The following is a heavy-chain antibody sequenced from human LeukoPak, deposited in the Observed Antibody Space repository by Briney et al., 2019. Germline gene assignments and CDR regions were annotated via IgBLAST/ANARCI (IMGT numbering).Heavy chain of an antibody. CDR3: ATDHAHSSTSRMGRPYWYFDL. J-gene: IGHJ2*01. Sequence: PGRSLRLSCAASGFTFDDYAMHWVRQAPGKGLEWVSGISWNSGSIGYADSVKGRFTISRDNAKNSLYLQMNSLRAEDTALYYCATDHAHSSTSRMGRPYWYFDLWGRGTLVTVSS. CDR2: ISWNSGSI. V-gene: IGHV3-9*01. D-gene: IGHD2-2*01. CDR1: GFTFDDYA.